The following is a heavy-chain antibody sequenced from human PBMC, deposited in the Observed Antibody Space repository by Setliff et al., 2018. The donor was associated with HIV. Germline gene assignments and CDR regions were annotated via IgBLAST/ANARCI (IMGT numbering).Heavy chain of an antibody. D-gene: IGHD3-22*01. CDR1: VGSLRSYY. CDR3: ARLGRGGYDSSGYYSYYFDY. J-gene: IGHJ4*02. Sequence: SETLSLTCGVYVGSLRSYYWSWIRQSPGKGLEWIGEINYSGSTNYNQSLKSRVTISIDTSKNQFSLKLSSVTAADTAVHYCARLGRGGYDSSGYYSYYFDYWGQGTLVTVSS. CDR2: INYSGST. V-gene: IGHV4-34*01.